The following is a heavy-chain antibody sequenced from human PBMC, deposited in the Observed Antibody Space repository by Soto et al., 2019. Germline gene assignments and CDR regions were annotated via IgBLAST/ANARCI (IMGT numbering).Heavy chain of an antibody. CDR3: ARYCSGGSCYLYGSYGMDV. Sequence: QVQLQESGPGLVKPSETLSLTCTVSGGSISSYYWSWIRQPPGKGLEWIGYIYYSGSTNYNPSLKSRVTISVDTSKNQFSLKLSSVTAADTAVYYCARYCSGGSCYLYGSYGMDVWGQGTTVTVSS. D-gene: IGHD2-15*01. V-gene: IGHV4-59*01. CDR2: IYYSGST. CDR1: GGSISSYY. J-gene: IGHJ6*02.